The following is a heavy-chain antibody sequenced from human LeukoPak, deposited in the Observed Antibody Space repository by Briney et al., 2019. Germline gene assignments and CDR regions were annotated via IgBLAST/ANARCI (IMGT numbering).Heavy chain of an antibody. CDR1: GFIFGRYS. CDR3: AREWNIQYSMGVDY. J-gene: IGHJ4*02. V-gene: IGHV3-7*01. CDR2: IAQDGGEK. D-gene: IGHD3-3*01. Sequence: PGGSLRLSCAASGFIFGRYSLTWVRQAPGKGLEWVANIAQDGGEKNYVVSVEGRFTISRDNAKNSLYLEMNLLRAEDTAVYYCAREWNIQYSMGVDYWGQGTLVTVSS.